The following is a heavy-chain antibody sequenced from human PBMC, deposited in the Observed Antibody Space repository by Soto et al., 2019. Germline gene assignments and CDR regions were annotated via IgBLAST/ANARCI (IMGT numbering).Heavy chain of an antibody. D-gene: IGHD6-6*01. CDR2: IKQDGSEK. CDR3: ARDYYRGIAARLLDYYYGMDV. V-gene: IGHV3-7*03. CDR1: GFTFSSYW. J-gene: IGHJ6*02. Sequence: PGGSLRLSCAASGFTFSSYWMSWVRQAPGKGLEWVANIKQDGSEKYYVDSVKGRFTISRDNAKNSLYLQMNSLRAEDTAVYYCARDYYRGIAARLLDYYYGMDVWGQGTTVTVSS.